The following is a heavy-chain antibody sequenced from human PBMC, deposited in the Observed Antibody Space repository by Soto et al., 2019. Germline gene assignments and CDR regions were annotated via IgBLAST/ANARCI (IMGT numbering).Heavy chain of an antibody. D-gene: IGHD1-1*01. CDR3: ALIQRALEDFAPAHYYYMDV. CDR1: GFSLSNARMG. Sequence: SGPTLVNPTETLTLTCTVSGFSLSNARMGVSWIRQPPGKALEWLAHIFSNDEKSYSTSLKSRLTISKDTSKSQVVLTMTNMDPVDTATYYCALIQRALEDFAPAHYYYMDVWGKGTTVTVSS. CDR2: IFSNDEK. V-gene: IGHV2-26*01. J-gene: IGHJ6*03.